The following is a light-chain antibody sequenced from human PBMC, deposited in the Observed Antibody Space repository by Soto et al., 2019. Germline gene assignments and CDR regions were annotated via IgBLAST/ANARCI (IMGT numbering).Light chain of an antibody. CDR1: QVISTS. CDR2: AAS. Sequence: DIQLTQSPSFLSPSIGESVTITCRASQVISTSLAWYQVKPGKAPKLLIYAASTLESGVQSRFSGSGSGTEFTLTISSMQPDDFATFYCKQYNGYSRTFGQGTKVDIK. CDR3: KQYNGYSRT. V-gene: IGKV1-9*01. J-gene: IGKJ1*01.